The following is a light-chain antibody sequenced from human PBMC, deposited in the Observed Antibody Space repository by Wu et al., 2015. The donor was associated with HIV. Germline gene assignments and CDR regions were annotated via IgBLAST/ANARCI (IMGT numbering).Light chain of an antibody. Sequence: EIVLTQSPGTLSLSPGERATLSCWASQSVSYLAWFQQKPGQAPRLLIYGASSRAAGIPDRFSGSGSGTDFTLSISRLEPEDFAVYYYQQYGGSSRSFGQGTKVEV. CDR3: QQYGGSSRS. V-gene: IGKV3-20*01. J-gene: IGKJ1*01. CDR1: QSVSY. CDR2: GAS.